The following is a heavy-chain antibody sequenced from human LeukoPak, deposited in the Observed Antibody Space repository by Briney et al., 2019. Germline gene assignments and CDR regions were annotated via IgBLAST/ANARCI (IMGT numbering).Heavy chain of an antibody. J-gene: IGHJ4*02. CDR3: TTLLLWFGFDY. CDR1: GFTFSNAW. V-gene: IGHV3-15*01. D-gene: IGHD3-10*01. CDR2: MRSKTDGGTI. Sequence: SGGSLRLSCAASGFTFSNAWMSWVRQAPGKGLEWVGRMRSKTDGGTIDHAAPVKGRFTISRDDSKNTLHLQMNSLKTEDTGVYYCTTLLLWFGFDYWGQGSLVTVSS.